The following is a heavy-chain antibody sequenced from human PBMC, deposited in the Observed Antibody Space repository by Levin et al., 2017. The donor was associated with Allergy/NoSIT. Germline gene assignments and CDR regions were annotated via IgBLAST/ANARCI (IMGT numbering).Heavy chain of an antibody. CDR1: GGSISSSSYY. J-gene: IGHJ4*02. D-gene: IGHD5-12*01. CDR3: TRHRWQWLRSDFDY. Sequence: PSETLSLTCTVSGGSISSSSYYWGWIRQPPGKGLEWIGSIYYSGSTYYNPSLKSRVTISVDTSKNQFSLKLSSVTAADTAVYYCTRHRWQWLRSDFDYWGQGTLVTVSS. V-gene: IGHV4-39*01. CDR2: IYYSGST.